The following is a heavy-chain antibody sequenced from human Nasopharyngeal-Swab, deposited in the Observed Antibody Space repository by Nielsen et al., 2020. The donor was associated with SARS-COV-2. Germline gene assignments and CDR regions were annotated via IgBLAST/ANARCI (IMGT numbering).Heavy chain of an antibody. D-gene: IGHD6-6*01. CDR2: IPYDGSNK. Sequence: WIRQPPGKGLEWVAVIPYDGSNKYYADSVKGRFTISRDNSKNTLYLQMNSLRAEDTAVYYCARGDSSSSTGVDYWGQGTLVTSPQ. J-gene: IGHJ4*02. CDR3: ARGDSSSSTGVDY. V-gene: IGHV3-30-3*01.